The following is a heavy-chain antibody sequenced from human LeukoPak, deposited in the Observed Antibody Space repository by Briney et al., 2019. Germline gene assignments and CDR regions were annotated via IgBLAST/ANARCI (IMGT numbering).Heavy chain of an antibody. CDR1: GGSISSSGYS. D-gene: IGHD1-26*01. CDR2: IYYNGNT. J-gene: IGHJ6*02. V-gene: IGHV4-61*08. CDR3: ARGRSNYYGMDV. Sequence: SETLSLTCTVSGGSISSSGYSWSWIRRPPGKGLEWIGYIYYNGNTNYSPSLKSRVTMSVDTSKNLFSLKVSSVTAADTAVYYCARGRSNYYGMDVWGQGTTVTVSS.